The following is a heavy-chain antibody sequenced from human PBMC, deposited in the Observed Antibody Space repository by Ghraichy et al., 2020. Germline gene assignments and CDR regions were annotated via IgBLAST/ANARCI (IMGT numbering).Heavy chain of an antibody. CDR2: ISGSDDNR. J-gene: IGHJ6*02. D-gene: IGHD2-8*01. CDR1: GFIFNTYA. Sequence: GGSLRLSCAASGFIFNTYAMSWVRQSPGKGLEWVSGISGSDDNRKYADSVKGRCTISRDNSKNTLYLQMNSLRIEDTAVYYCAEGPINHYCTQTSCWGGMDVWGQGTTVTVAS. CDR3: AEGPINHYCTQTSCWGGMDV. V-gene: IGHV3-23*01.